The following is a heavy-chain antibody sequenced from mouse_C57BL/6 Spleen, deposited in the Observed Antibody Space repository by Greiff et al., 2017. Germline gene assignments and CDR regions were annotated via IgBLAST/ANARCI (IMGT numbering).Heavy chain of an antibody. Sequence: EVKLEESGGGLVKPGGSLKLSCAASGFTFSSYTMSWVRQTPEKRLEWVATISGGGGNTYYPDSVKGRFTISRDNAKNTLYLQMSSLRSEDTALYYCARKLTGFAYWGQGTLVTVSA. CDR3: ARKLTGFAY. D-gene: IGHD4-1*01. J-gene: IGHJ3*01. CDR2: ISGGGGNT. CDR1: GFTFSSYT. V-gene: IGHV5-9*01.